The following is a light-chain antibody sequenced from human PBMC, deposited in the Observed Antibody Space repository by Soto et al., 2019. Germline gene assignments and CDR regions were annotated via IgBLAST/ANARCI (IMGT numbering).Light chain of an antibody. J-gene: IGKJ4*01. CDR2: GAS. V-gene: IGKV3-20*01. CDR1: QRISNYY. CDR3: QQYGSSPLT. Sequence: EIVLTQSPDTLSLSSGERATLSCRASQRISNYYLAWYHQKPGQAPRLLIYGASSRATGVPDRFSGSGSGTDFTLTISRLEPEDFAVYYCQQYGSSPLTFGGGTKV.